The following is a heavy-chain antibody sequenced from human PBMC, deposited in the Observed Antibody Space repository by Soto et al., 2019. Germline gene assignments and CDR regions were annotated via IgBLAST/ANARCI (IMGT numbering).Heavy chain of an antibody. J-gene: IGHJ4*02. Sequence: GGSLRLSCIVSAFTFSDHAIHWVRQAPGKGLEWVAHILYNGGHNQYADSGRGRFTISRDNSKNTLYLQMNSLRVDDTAVYYCVGEVGACSFGYWGQGTLVTVYS. CDR2: ILYNGGHN. D-gene: IGHD2-21*02. V-gene: IGHV3-30*03. CDR3: VGEVGACSFGY. CDR1: AFTFSDHA.